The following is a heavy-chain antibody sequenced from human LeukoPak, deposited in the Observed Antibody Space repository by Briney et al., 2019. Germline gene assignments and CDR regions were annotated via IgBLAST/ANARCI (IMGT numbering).Heavy chain of an antibody. V-gene: IGHV4-59*01. CDR3: ARICSSISCYWDY. Sequence: SETLSLTCTVSGGSFSSSYWSWIRQPPGKGLEWIGYIYNSGSTYYNPSPKSRVTISVDTSKNQFSLKLSSVIAADTAVYYCARICSSISCYWDYWGQGTLVTVSS. J-gene: IGHJ4*01. D-gene: IGHD2-2*01. CDR1: GGSFSSSY. CDR2: IYNSGST.